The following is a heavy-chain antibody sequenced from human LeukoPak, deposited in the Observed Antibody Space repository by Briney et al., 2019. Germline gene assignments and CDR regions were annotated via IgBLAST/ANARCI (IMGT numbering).Heavy chain of an antibody. D-gene: IGHD6-13*01. Sequence: PSETLSLTCTVSGGSISSYYWSWIRQPPGKGLAWIGYIYYSGSTNYNPSLKSRVTISVDTSKNQFSLKLSSVTAADTAVYYCASVGGSSWYSWFDPWGQGTLVTVSS. CDR3: ASVGGSSWYSWFDP. J-gene: IGHJ5*02. V-gene: IGHV4-59*08. CDR1: GGSISSYY. CDR2: IYYSGST.